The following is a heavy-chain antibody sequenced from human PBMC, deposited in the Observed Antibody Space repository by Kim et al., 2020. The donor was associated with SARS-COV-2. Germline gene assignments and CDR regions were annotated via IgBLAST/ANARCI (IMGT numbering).Heavy chain of an antibody. J-gene: IGHJ4*02. CDR2: IKQDGSEK. D-gene: IGHD3-16*01. V-gene: IGHV3-7*01. CDR1: GFTFSSYW. Sequence: GGSLRLSCAASGFTFSSYWMSWVRQAPGKGLEWVANIKQDGSEKYYVDSVKGRFTISRENAKKSLYLQMNSLRAEDTAVYYCARVVYYADNDFHFDYWGQGTLVTVSS. CDR3: ARVVYYADNDFHFDY.